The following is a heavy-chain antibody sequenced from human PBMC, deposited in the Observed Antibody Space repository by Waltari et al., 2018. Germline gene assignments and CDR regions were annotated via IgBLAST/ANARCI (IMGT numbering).Heavy chain of an antibody. CDR1: GYTFTTYE. V-gene: IGHV1-8*02. J-gene: IGHJ5*02. CDR3: ARGRDVYAGFDYNWFDP. CDR2: MNHNTGDT. D-gene: IGHD5-12*01. Sequence: QVQLLQSGAEVKKPGASVKVSCQASGYTFTTYEINWVRQASGQGLEWMGGMNHNTGDTGFAQRVQGRVTMTRDTSFNTAYMELSTLTSEDTALYYCARGRDVYAGFDYNWFDPWGPGTLVTVSS.